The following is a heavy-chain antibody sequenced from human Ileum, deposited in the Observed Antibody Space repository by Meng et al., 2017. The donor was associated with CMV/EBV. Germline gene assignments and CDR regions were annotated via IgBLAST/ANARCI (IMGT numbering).Heavy chain of an antibody. Sequence: GESLKISCVASGFSFSSYEMNWVRQAPGKGLEWVSQISGSGDAIYYVDSVKDRFTVSRDNARSSLYLQLNSLRPEDTAVYYCAREGYSYASRSYFDYWGQGALVTVSS. D-gene: IGHD3-16*01. CDR3: AREGYSYASRSYFDY. V-gene: IGHV3-48*03. CDR2: ISGSGDAI. CDR1: GFSFSSYE. J-gene: IGHJ4*02.